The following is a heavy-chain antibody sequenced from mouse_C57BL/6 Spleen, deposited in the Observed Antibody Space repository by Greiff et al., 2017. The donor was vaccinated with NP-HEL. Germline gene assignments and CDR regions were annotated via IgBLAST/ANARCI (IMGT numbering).Heavy chain of an antibody. J-gene: IGHJ1*03. Sequence: DVMLVESEGGLVQPGSSMKLSCTASGFTFSDYYMAWVRQVPEKGLEWVANINYDGSSTYYLDSLKSRFIIARANAKNILYLQMSSLKSEDTATYYCAREDDYDWYFDVWGTGTTVTVSS. CDR1: GFTFSDYY. CDR3: AREDDYDWYFDV. CDR2: INYDGSST. D-gene: IGHD2-4*01. V-gene: IGHV5-16*01.